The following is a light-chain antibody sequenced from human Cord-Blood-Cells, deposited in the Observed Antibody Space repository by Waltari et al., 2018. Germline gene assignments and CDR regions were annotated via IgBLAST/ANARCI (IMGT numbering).Light chain of an antibody. Sequence: DIQMTQSPSSLSASVGDRVTITCRASQSISSYLNWYQQKPGKAPKLLIYAASSLQSGVPSRFSVSGSGTDVTPTISSLQPEDFATYYCQQSYSTPWTFGQGTKVEIK. CDR1: QSISSY. V-gene: IGKV1-39*01. J-gene: IGKJ1*01. CDR3: QQSYSTPWT. CDR2: AAS.